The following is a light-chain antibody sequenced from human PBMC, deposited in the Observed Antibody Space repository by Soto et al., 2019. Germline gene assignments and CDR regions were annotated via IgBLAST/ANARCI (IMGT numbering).Light chain of an antibody. CDR3: QQSSRNLLT. V-gene: IGKV1-39*01. Sequence: DIQMTQSPSSLSASVGDRVTITCRASQSISSYLNWYQQKPGKAPKLLIYAASSLQSGVPSRFSGSGSGTDFTLTISSLQPEEFATYYCQQSSRNLLTFGQGNKV. CDR1: QSISSY. CDR2: AAS. J-gene: IGKJ1*01.